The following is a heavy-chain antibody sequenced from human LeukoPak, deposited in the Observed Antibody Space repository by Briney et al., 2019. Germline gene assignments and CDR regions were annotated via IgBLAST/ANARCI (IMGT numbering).Heavy chain of an antibody. CDR2: IWYDGTNK. V-gene: IGHV3-33*01. CDR1: GFTFSNYG. CDR3: AREGAYCSGGSCFGACDI. J-gene: IGHJ3*02. D-gene: IGHD2-15*01. Sequence: PGGSLRLSCAASGFTFSNYGMHWVRQAPGKGLEWVAVIWYDGTNKYYGDSVKGRFTISRDSSKNMLYLQMNSLRAEDTAMYYCAREGAYCSGGSCFGACDIWGQGTMVTVSS.